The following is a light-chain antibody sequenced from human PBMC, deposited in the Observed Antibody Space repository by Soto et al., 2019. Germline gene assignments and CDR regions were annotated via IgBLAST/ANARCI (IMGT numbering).Light chain of an antibody. CDR3: HQYDSIVQT. Sequence: IVLTQSPGTLSVSPGERATLSCRASQSVRNSLLAWYQQKPGQPPRLIIYDASTRATATPERFSGSVSGTDGTITISRLETEDGAVYYCHQYDSIVQTFGQGTKVDIK. CDR2: DAS. CDR1: QSVRNSL. J-gene: IGKJ1*01. V-gene: IGKV3-20*01.